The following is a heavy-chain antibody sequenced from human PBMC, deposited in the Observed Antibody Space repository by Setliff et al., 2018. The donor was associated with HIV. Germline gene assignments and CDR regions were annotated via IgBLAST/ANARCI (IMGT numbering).Heavy chain of an antibody. J-gene: IGHJ5*02. CDR3: ARFRVERRLSNWFDP. Sequence: PSDTLSLTCTVSGGSITSYYWSWIRQPPGKGLEWIGYIYYGGSTNYNPSLRSRLTISVDTSKNQFSLKLSSVTAADTAVYYCARFRVERRLSNWFDPWGQGTLVTVSS. CDR1: GGSITSYY. CDR2: IYYGGST. D-gene: IGHD1-1*01. V-gene: IGHV4-59*01.